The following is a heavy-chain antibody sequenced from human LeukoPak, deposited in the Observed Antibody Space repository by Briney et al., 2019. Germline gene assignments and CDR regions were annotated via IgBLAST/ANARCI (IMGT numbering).Heavy chain of an antibody. CDR1: GFTFSSYW. V-gene: IGHV3-7*01. CDR2: IKQDGSEK. CDR3: AKGADYGSGKVDP. J-gene: IGHJ5*01. D-gene: IGHD3-10*01. Sequence: GGSLRLSCAASGFTFSSYWMSWFRQAPGKGLEWVANIKQDGSEKYYVDSVKGRFTISRDNSKNTLYLEMNSLTPEDTAVYYCAKGADYGSGKVDPWGQGTQV.